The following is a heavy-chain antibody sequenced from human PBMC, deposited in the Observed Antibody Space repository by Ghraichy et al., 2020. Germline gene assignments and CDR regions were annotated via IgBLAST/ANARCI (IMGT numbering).Heavy chain of an antibody. D-gene: IGHD3-3*01. CDR3: ARLHLVDFWSGYYTHANWFDP. CDR1: GGSISSSSYY. Sequence: SETLSLTCTVSGGSISSSSYYWGWIRQPPGKGLEWIGSIYYSGSTYYNPSLKSRVTISVDTSKNQFSLKLSSVTAADTAVYYCARLHLVDFWSGYYTHANWFDPWGQGTLVTVSS. CDR2: IYYSGST. V-gene: IGHV4-39*01. J-gene: IGHJ5*02.